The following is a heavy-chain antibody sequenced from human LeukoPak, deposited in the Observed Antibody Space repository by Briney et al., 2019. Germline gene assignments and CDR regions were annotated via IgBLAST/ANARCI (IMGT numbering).Heavy chain of an antibody. D-gene: IGHD3-3*01. CDR3: AKVAEWLLDHFDY. J-gene: IGHJ4*02. CDR2: INSDGSST. V-gene: IGHV3-74*01. Sequence: PGGSLRLSCAASGFTFRKYWLHWVRQAPGKGLVWVSRINSDGSSTSYADSVKGRFTISRDNAKNTLYLQMNSLRAEDTAVYYCAKVAEWLLDHFDYWGQGTLVTVSS. CDR1: GFTFRKYW.